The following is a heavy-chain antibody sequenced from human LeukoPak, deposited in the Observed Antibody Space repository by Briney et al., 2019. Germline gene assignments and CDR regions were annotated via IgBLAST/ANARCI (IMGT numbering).Heavy chain of an antibody. V-gene: IGHV4-39*07. J-gene: IGHJ4*02. D-gene: IGHD2-21*02. CDR1: GGSISSSSYY. CDR2: IYYSGST. CDR3: VSYCGGDCYSFDY. Sequence: KPSETLSLTCTVSGGSISSSSYYWGWIRQPPGKGLEWIGSIYYSGSTYYNPSLKSRVTISVDTSKNQFSLKLSSVTAADTAVYYCVSYCGGDCYSFDYWGQGTLVTVSS.